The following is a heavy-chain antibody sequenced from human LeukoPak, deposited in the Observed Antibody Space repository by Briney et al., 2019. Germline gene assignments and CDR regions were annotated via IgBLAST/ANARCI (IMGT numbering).Heavy chain of an antibody. Sequence: GGSLRLPCAASGFTFDDHGMSWVRQAPGKGLEWVSIIYSGERTFYADSVKGRFIISRDNSENTVYLHMNTLRAEDTGMYYCARDNSGSIDYWGQGTLVTVSS. J-gene: IGHJ4*02. V-gene: IGHV3-53*01. CDR1: GFTFDDHG. D-gene: IGHD1-1*01. CDR3: ARDNSGSIDY. CDR2: IYSGERT.